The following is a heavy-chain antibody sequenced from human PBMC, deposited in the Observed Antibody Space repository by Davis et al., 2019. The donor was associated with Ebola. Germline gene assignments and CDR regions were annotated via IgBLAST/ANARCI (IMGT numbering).Heavy chain of an antibody. D-gene: IGHD3-9*01. Sequence: AASVKVSCKASGYTFTSYDINWVRQATGQGLEWMGWMNPNSGNTGYAQKFQGRVTMTRNTSISTAYMELSSLRSEDTAVYYCARGAMYYDILTGYQGWFDPWGQGTLVTVSS. V-gene: IGHV1-8*01. CDR1: GYTFTSYD. J-gene: IGHJ5*02. CDR2: MNPNSGNT. CDR3: ARGAMYYDILTGYQGWFDP.